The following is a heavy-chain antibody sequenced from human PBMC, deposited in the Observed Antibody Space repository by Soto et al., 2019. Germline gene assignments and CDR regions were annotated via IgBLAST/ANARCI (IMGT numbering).Heavy chain of an antibody. V-gene: IGHV4-4*02. Sequence: PSETLSLTCAVSGGSIRSNNWWSWVRQPPGKGLEWIGEIFHSGSTHYNPSLKSRVTISVDKSKNQFSLKLSSVTAADTAVYYCARSHVVPRLLMYPYDYWGQGTLVTVSS. CDR3: ARSHVVPRLLMYPYDY. J-gene: IGHJ4*02. CDR2: IFHSGST. CDR1: GGSIRSNNW. D-gene: IGHD2-2*01.